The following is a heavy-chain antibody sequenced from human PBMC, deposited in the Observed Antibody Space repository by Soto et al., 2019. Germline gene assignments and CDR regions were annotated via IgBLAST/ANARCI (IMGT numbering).Heavy chain of an antibody. CDR1: GYSFTSYW. CDR2: IDPSDSYT. CDR3: ARLGIVAAGIRYYYYGMDV. Sequence: GESLKICCKGSGYSFTSYWISWVRQMPGKGLEWMGRIDPSDSYTNYSPSFQGHVTISADKSISTAYLQWSSLKASDTAMYYCARLGIVAAGIRYYYYGMDVWGQGTTVTVSS. J-gene: IGHJ6*02. D-gene: IGHD6-13*01. V-gene: IGHV5-10-1*01.